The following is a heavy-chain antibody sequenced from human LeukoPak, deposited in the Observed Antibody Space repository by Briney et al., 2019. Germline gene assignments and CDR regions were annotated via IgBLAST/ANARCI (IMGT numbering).Heavy chain of an antibody. D-gene: IGHD7-27*01. Sequence: ASVKVSCKASGYTFTDYYVHWVRQAPGQGLEWMGWINPNTGGTNYAQKFQGRVTISRDTSTTTSYVELSRVRSDDTAVFFCARGTKPLFLKGLRTGGRGYFDYWGQGTLFTVSS. CDR3: ARGTKPLFLKGLRTGGRGYFDY. CDR1: GYTFTDYY. V-gene: IGHV1-2*02. CDR2: INPNTGGT. J-gene: IGHJ4*02.